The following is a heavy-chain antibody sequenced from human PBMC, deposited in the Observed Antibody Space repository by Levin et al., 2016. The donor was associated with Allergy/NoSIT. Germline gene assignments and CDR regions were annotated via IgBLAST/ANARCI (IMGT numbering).Heavy chain of an antibody. Sequence: WIRQPPGKGLEWVGFIRSKAYGGTTEYAASVKGRFTISRDDSKSIAYLQMNSLKTEDTAVYYCTRDGTVTTSAFDIWGQGTMVTVSS. V-gene: IGHV3-49*02. CDR2: IRSKAYGGTT. J-gene: IGHJ3*02. D-gene: IGHD4-17*01. CDR3: TRDGTVTTSAFDI.